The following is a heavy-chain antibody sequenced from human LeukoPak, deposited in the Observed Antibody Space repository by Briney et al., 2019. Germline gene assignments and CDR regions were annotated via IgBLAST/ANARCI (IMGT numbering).Heavy chain of an antibody. Sequence: ASVKVSCKASGYAFTSYYMHWVRQAPGQGLEWMGIINPSGGSTSYAQKFQGRVTMTRDTSTSTVYMELSSLRSEDTAVYYCARDASPRTFDYWGQGTLVTVSS. CDR1: GYAFTSYY. V-gene: IGHV1-46*01. D-gene: IGHD1-14*01. CDR2: INPSGGST. CDR3: ARDASPRTFDY. J-gene: IGHJ4*02.